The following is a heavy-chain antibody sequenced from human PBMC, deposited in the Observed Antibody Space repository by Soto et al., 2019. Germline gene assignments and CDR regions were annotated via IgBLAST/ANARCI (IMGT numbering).Heavy chain of an antibody. CDR1: GFTFSDYY. D-gene: IGHD2-21*01. Sequence: QVQLVESGGGLVKPGGSLRLSCAASGFTFSDYYMNWIRQAPGKGLEWVSYISSSGTTIYYADSVKGRFTISKDNAKNSLFLQMNSLRAEDTALYYCARGHSIFYGMDVWGQGTTVTVSS. J-gene: IGHJ6*02. CDR2: ISSSGTTI. V-gene: IGHV3-11*01. CDR3: ARGHSIFYGMDV.